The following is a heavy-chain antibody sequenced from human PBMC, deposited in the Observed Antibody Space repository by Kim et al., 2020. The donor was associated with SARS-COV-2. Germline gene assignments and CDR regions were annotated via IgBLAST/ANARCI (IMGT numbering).Heavy chain of an antibody. J-gene: IGHJ5*02. Sequence: SETLSLTCAVYGGSFSGYYWSWIRQPPGKGLEWIGEINHSGSTNYNPSLKSRVTISVDTSKNQFSLKLSSVTAADTAVYYCARVGRSPNPKITMVRGVIIKFDPWGQGTLVTVSS. CDR2: INHSGST. CDR1: GGSFSGYY. V-gene: IGHV4-34*01. D-gene: IGHD3-10*01. CDR3: ARVGRSPNPKITMVRGVIIKFDP.